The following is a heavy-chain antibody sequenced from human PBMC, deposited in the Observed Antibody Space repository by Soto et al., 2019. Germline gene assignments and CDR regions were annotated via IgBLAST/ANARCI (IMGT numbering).Heavy chain of an antibody. D-gene: IGHD3-22*01. CDR1: GGSISSGDYY. CDR2: ISYSGIT. V-gene: IGHV4-30-4*01. CDR3: ARASGDSSGYSFDY. J-gene: IGHJ4*02. Sequence: SETLSLTCTVSGGSISSGDYYWSWIRQPPGKGLEWIVYISYSGITYYNPSLESRVTISVDTSKNQFSLKLSSVTAADTAVYYCARASGDSSGYSFDYWGQGTLVTVSS.